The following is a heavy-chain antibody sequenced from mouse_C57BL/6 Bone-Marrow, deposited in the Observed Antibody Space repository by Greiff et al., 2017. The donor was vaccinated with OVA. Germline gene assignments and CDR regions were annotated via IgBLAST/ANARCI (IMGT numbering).Heavy chain of an antibody. CDR3: ARPTARAMDFDY. J-gene: IGHJ2*01. Sequence: DVHLVESGGGLVQPGESLKLSCESNEYEFPSHDMSWVRKTPEKRLELVAAINSDGGSTYYPDTMERRFIISGDNTKKTLYLQMSSLRSEDTALYYCARPTARAMDFDYWGQGTTLTVSS. D-gene: IGHD3-1*01. V-gene: IGHV5-2*01. CDR2: INSDGGST. CDR1: EYEFPSHD.